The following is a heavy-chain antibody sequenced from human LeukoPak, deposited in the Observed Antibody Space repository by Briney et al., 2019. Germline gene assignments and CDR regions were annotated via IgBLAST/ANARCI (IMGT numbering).Heavy chain of an antibody. CDR3: ARASYSGSYVGY. CDR2: MNPNSGNT. CDR1: GYTFTSYD. Sequence: ASVKVSCKASGYTFTSYDINWVRQATGQGLEWMGWMNPNSGNTGYAQKFQGRDTMTRNTSISTAYMELSSLRSEDTAVYYCARASYSGSYVGYWGQGTLVTVSS. D-gene: IGHD1-26*01. J-gene: IGHJ4*02. V-gene: IGHV1-8*01.